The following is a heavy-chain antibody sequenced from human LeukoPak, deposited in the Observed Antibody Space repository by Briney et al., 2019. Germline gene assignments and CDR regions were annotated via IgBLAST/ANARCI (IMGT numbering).Heavy chain of an antibody. CDR2: IIWNSGSI. J-gene: IGHJ4*02. V-gene: IGHV3-9*01. CDR1: GFTFDDHA. Sequence: SLVLSCAASGFTFDDHAMHWVRPAPGKGLEGVSGIIWNSGSIDYADSVKGRFTISRDNANNSLYLQMNSLRAEDTALYYCAKDMRVVAHYYFDFWGQGTLVTVSS. CDR3: AKDMRVVAHYYFDF. D-gene: IGHD5-12*01.